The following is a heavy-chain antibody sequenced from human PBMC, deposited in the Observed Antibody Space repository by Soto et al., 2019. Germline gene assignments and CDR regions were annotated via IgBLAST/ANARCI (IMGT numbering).Heavy chain of an antibody. CDR2: IYYSGTT. J-gene: IGHJ4*02. CDR3: TRGVDPGVVVTFY. D-gene: IGHD2-21*02. CDR1: GGSISSGGYY. V-gene: IGHV4-31*11. Sequence: SETLSLTCAVSGGSISSGGYYWSWIRQHPGKGLEWIGYIYYSGTTYYNPSLKSRVTISVDTSKNQFSLKLSSVTAADTAVYYCTRGVDPGVVVTFYWGQGTLVTVSS.